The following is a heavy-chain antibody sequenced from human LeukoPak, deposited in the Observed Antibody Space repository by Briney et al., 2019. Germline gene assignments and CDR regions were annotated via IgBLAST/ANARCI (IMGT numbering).Heavy chain of an antibody. D-gene: IGHD4-17*01. Sequence: GGSLRLSCAASGFTFDDYGMSWVRQAPGKGLEWVSGINWNGGSTGYADSVKGRFTVSRGNAKNSLYLQMNSLRAEDTALYYCARGVEDGDYECQFDYWGQGTLVTVSS. CDR3: ARGVEDGDYECQFDY. CDR1: GFTFDDYG. CDR2: INWNGGST. V-gene: IGHV3-20*04. J-gene: IGHJ4*02.